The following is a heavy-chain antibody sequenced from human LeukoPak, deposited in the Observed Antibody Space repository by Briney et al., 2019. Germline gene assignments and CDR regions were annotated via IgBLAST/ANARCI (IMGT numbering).Heavy chain of an antibody. V-gene: IGHV3-23*01. CDR3: APDLRGSAWSLDY. CDR1: GFTFSNAW. Sequence: GGSLRLSCAASGFTFSNAWMSWVRQAPGKGLEWVSVVSDSGRSANYADSVKGRFTISRDNSKNTLYLQMNSLRAEDTAVYYCAPDLRGSAWSLDYWGQGTLVTVSS. J-gene: IGHJ4*02. D-gene: IGHD6-19*01. CDR2: VSDSGRSA.